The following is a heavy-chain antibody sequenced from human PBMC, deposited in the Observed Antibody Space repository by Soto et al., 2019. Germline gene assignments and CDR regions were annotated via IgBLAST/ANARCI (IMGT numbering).Heavy chain of an antibody. CDR2: IYYSGST. CDR1: GGSISRYY. V-gene: IGHV4-59*01. Sequence: PSENLSLTCTVSGGSISRYYWSWIRQPPGKGLEWIGYIYYSGSTNYNPSLKSRVTISVDTSKNQFSLKLSSVTAADTAVYYCARESGGYYDSSGYFDYWGQGTLVTDS. CDR3: ARESGGYYDSSGYFDY. J-gene: IGHJ4*02. D-gene: IGHD3-22*01.